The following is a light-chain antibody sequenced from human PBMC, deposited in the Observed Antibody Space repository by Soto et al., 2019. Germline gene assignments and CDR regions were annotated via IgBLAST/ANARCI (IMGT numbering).Light chain of an antibody. CDR3: QQVNSYPLT. CDR2: GTS. V-gene: IGKV1-9*01. Sequence: DIQMTQSPSSLSASVGDRVTITCRASQDISNYLAWYQQKPGKAPKFLIYGTSTLQSGVPSRFSGSGSGTEFTLTISSLQPEDFATYYCQQVNSYPLTFGGGTRWIS. CDR1: QDISNY. J-gene: IGKJ4*01.